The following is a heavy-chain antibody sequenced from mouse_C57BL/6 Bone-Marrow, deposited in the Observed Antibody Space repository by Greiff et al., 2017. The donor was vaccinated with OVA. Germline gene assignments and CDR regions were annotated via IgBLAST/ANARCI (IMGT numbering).Heavy chain of an antibody. V-gene: IGHV1-74*01. J-gene: IGHJ2*01. D-gene: IGHD2-2*01. CDR3: AIEDGNDVWDY. CDR2: IHPSDSDT. CDR1: GYTFTSYW. Sequence: VQLQQPGAELVKPGASVKVSCKASGYTFTSYWMHWVKQRPGQGLEWIGRIHPSDSDTNYNQKFKGKATLTVDKSSSTAYMQLSSLTSEDSAVYDSAIEDGNDVWDYWGQGTTLTVSS.